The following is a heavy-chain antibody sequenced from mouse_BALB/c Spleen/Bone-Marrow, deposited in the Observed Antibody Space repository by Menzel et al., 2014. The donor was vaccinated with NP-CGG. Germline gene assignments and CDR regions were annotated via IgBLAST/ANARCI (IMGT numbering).Heavy chain of an antibody. J-gene: IGHJ3*01. Sequence: LVESGAELVRPGASVTLSCKASGYTFTDYEMHWVKQTPVHGLEWIGAIDPETGGTAYNQKFKGKATQTADKSSSTAYMELRSLTSEDSAVYYCTRSETGPFAYWGQGTLVTVSA. CDR1: GYTFTDYE. D-gene: IGHD4-1*01. V-gene: IGHV1-15*01. CDR3: TRSETGPFAY. CDR2: IDPETGGT.